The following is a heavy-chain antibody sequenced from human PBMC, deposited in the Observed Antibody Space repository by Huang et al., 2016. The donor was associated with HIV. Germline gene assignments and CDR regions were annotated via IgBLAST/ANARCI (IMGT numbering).Heavy chain of an antibody. D-gene: IGHD3-22*01. CDR2: ISGYNGKT. CDR1: GYTFTHYA. V-gene: IGHV1-18*01. Sequence: QVQLVQSGAEVKKPGASVKVSCKASGYTFTHYAINWVRQAPGHSLEGMGWISGYNGKTNYAQKVQDRVTMTKDTTTSTAYMELRSLISDDTAVYYCARERYYYDRSGYYTPVEYFHHWGQGTLVTVSS. CDR3: ARERYYYDRSGYYTPVEYFHH. J-gene: IGHJ1*01.